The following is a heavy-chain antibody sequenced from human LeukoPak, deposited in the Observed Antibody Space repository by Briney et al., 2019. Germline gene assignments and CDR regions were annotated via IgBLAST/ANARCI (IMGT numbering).Heavy chain of an antibody. Sequence: ASETLSLTCTVSGGSLNNYYWTWIRQPPGKGLEWIGYIFYTGDTNYNPSLKSRVTLSLDTSKNQFSLKLNSVTAADTAVYYCARHSIPYYFDYWGQGTLVTVSS. CDR3: ARHSIPYYFDY. V-gene: IGHV4-59*08. CDR2: IFYTGDT. CDR1: GGSLNNYY. J-gene: IGHJ4*02.